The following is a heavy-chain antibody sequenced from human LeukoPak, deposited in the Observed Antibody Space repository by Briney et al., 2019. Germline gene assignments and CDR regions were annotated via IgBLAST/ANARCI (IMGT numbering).Heavy chain of an antibody. CDR1: GYRFTSYG. CDR2: ISAYNGNT. Sequence: ASVKVSCKASGYRFTSYGISWVRQAPGQGLEWMGWISAYNGNTNYAQKLQGRVTMPTDTSTSTAYMELRSLRSDDTAVYYCARGGDGDILTGLVFDYWGQGTLVTVPS. V-gene: IGHV1-18*01. D-gene: IGHD3-9*01. CDR3: ARGGDGDILTGLVFDY. J-gene: IGHJ4*02.